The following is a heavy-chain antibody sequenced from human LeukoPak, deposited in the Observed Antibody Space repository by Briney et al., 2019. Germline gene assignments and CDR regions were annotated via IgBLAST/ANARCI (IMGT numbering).Heavy chain of an antibody. Sequence: SETLSLTCTVSGGSISSGSYYWSWIRQPAGKGLEWIGRIYSRGTTNYNPSLKSRVTISLDTSKNQFSLKLSSVTAADTALYYCARESDYSNNVDYWGQGTPVTVSS. CDR1: GGSISSGSYY. J-gene: IGHJ4*02. CDR2: IYSRGTT. D-gene: IGHD4-11*01. V-gene: IGHV4-61*02. CDR3: ARESDYSNNVDY.